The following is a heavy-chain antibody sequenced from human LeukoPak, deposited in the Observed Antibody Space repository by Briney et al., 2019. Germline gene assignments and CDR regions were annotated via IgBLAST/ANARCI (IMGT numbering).Heavy chain of an antibody. CDR2: INHSGST. CDR3: ALDPYYDSSGYYFDY. D-gene: IGHD3-22*01. CDR1: GGSFSGYY. Sequence: SETLSLTCAVYGGSFSGYYWSWIRQPPGKGLECIGEINHSGSTNYNPSLKSRVTISVDTSKNQFSLKLSSVTAADTAVYYCALDPYYDSSGYYFDYWGQGTLVTVSS. J-gene: IGHJ4*02. V-gene: IGHV4-34*01.